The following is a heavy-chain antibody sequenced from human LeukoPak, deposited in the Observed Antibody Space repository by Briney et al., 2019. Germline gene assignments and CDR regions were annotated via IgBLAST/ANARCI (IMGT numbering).Heavy chain of an antibody. V-gene: IGHV4-59*08. J-gene: IGHJ6*02. D-gene: IGHD2-2*02. Sequence: PSETLSLTCTVSGGSISSYYWSWIRQPPGKGLEWIGYIYYSGSTNYNPSLKSRVTISVDTSKNQFSLKLSSVTAADTAVYYCARHAYCSSTSCYSPYYYYYGMDVWGQGTTVTVSS. CDR1: GGSISSYY. CDR2: IYYSGST. CDR3: ARHAYCSSTSCYSPYYYYYGMDV.